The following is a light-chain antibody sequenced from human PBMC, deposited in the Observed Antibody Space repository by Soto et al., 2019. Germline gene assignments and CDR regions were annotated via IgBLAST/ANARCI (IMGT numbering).Light chain of an antibody. Sequence: DIQMTQSPSTLSASVGDRVTITCRARHSVNDWLAWFQQKPGKAPKLLIYRASTLESGVPSRFSGSGSGTEFTLTITSLQPDDFATYHCQQYDNYPWTFGQGTKVEIK. CDR3: QQYDNYPWT. V-gene: IGKV1-5*03. CDR2: RAS. J-gene: IGKJ1*01. CDR1: HSVNDW.